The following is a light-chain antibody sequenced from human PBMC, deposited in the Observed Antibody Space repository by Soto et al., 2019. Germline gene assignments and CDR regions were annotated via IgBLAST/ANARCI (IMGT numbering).Light chain of an antibody. CDR2: GNN. Sequence: QSVLTQPPSVSGAPGQRVTISCTGTNSNIGGGYDVDWYHQHPGTAPILLIFGNNNRPSGVPDRFSGSTSYASASLAITGLQSEDQADYYCHSYDMRLSGSVFGGGTKLTVL. CDR3: HSYDMRLSGSV. CDR1: NSNIGGGYD. V-gene: IGLV1-40*01. J-gene: IGLJ3*02.